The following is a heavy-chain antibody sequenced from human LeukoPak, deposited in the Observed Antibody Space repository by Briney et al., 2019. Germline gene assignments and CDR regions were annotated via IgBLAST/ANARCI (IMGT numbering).Heavy chain of an antibody. CDR2: SDPEDGET. V-gene: IGHV1-24*01. J-gene: IGHJ3*02. CDR3: ASYSSGWYGAFDI. CDR1: GYTLTELS. Sequence: ASVKVSCKVSGYTLTELSMHWVRQAPGKGLEWMGGSDPEDGETIYAQKFQGRVTMTEDTSTDTAYMELSSLRSEDTAVYYCASYSSGWYGAFDIWGQGTMVTVSS. D-gene: IGHD6-19*01.